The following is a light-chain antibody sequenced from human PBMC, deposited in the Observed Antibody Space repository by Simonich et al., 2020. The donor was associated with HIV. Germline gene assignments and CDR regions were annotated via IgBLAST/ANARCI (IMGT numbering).Light chain of an antibody. CDR3: YSTDSSGNHRV. CDR2: DDS. CDR1: ALPKKY. V-gene: IGLV3-10*01. Sequence: SYEVTQPPSVSVSPGQTARITCSGDALPKKYAYWYQQKSGQAPVLVMYDDSKRPSGGPERFAGGSSGTVATLTIRGAQVEDEADYYCYSTDSSGNHRVFGGGTKLTVL. J-gene: IGLJ3*02.